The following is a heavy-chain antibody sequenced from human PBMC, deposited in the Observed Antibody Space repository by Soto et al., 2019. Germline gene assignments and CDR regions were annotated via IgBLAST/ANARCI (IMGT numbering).Heavy chain of an antibody. D-gene: IGHD3-10*01. CDR3: ATAGKGGGGAPVTMAQY. Sequence: QVQLVESGGGVVQPGRSLRLSCAASGFPFSTYVMHWVRQAPGKGLEWVALVWYDESDKYYTDSVKGRFTISRDNSKNTLFLQINSLRAEDTAVYYCATAGKGGGGAPVTMAQYWGQGTPVTVSS. CDR2: VWYDESDK. CDR1: GFPFSTYV. V-gene: IGHV3-33*01. J-gene: IGHJ4*02.